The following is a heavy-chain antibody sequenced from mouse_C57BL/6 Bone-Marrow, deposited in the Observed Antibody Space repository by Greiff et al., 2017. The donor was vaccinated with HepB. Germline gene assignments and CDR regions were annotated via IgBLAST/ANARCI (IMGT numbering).Heavy chain of an antibody. CDR1: GFNIKNTY. Sequence: VQLKESVAELVRPGASVKLSCTASGFNIKNTYMHWVKQRPEQGLEWIGRIDPANGNTKYAPKFQGKATITADTSSNTAYLHLTSLTSEDTAIYYCARYSNYVWYFDVWGTGITVTVSS. CDR2: IDPANGNT. D-gene: IGHD2-5*01. J-gene: IGHJ1*03. CDR3: ARYSNYVWYFDV. V-gene: IGHV14-3*01.